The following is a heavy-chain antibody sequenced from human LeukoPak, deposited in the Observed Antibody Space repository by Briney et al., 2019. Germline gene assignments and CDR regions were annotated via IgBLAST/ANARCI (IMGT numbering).Heavy chain of an antibody. V-gene: IGHV4-30-4*01. CDR2: IYYSGST. J-gene: IGHJ4*02. D-gene: IGHD3-10*01. CDR3: ARGPQASRYYGSGIETLLDY. CDR1: GGSISSGDYY. Sequence: SETLSLTCTVSGGSISSGDYYWSWIRQPPGKGLEWIGYIYYSGSTYYNPSLESRVTISVDTSKNQFSLKLSSVTAADTAVYYCARGPQASRYYGSGIETLLDYWGQGTLVTVSS.